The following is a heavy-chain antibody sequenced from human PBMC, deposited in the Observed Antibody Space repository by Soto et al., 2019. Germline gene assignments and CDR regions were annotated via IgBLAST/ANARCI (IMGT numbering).Heavy chain of an antibody. CDR2: TYYRSKWYN. Sequence: SQTLSLTCAISGDSVSSNSAAWNWIRQSPSRGLEWLGRTYYRSKWYNDYAVSVKSRITINPDTSKNQFSLQLNSVTPEDTAVYYCAVGYYDLWSGYTPLTYYLDYWGQGTLVPVSS. CDR1: GDSVSSNSAA. D-gene: IGHD3-3*01. J-gene: IGHJ4*02. CDR3: AVGYYDLWSGYTPLTYYLDY. V-gene: IGHV6-1*01.